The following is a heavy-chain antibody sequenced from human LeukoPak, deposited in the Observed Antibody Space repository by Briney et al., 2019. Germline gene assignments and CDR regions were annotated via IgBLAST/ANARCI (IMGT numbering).Heavy chain of an antibody. Sequence: GGSLRLSCAASGFTFSSYSMNWVRQAPGMGLEWVSSISSSSSYIYYADSVKGRFTISRDNAKNSLYLQMNSLRAEDTAVYYCASGYSGYDSGDYWGQGTLVTVSS. D-gene: IGHD5-12*01. J-gene: IGHJ4*02. V-gene: IGHV3-21*01. CDR3: ASGYSGYDSGDY. CDR2: ISSSSSYI. CDR1: GFTFSSYS.